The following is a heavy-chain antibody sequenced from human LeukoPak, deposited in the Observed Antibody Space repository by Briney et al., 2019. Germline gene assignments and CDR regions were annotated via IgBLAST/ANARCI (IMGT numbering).Heavy chain of an antibody. CDR2: IIPIFGTA. V-gene: IGHV1-69*05. Sequence: SVKVSCKASGGTFTSYAISWVRQAPGQGLEWMGRIIPIFGTANYAQKFQGRVTITTDESTSTAYMELSSLRSEDTAVYYCAREIRYFDWLVPYYFDYWGQGTLVTVSS. CDR1: GGTFTSYA. D-gene: IGHD3-9*01. J-gene: IGHJ4*02. CDR3: AREIRYFDWLVPYYFDY.